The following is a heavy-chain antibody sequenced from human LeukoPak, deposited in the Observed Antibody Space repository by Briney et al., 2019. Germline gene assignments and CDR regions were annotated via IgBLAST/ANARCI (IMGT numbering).Heavy chain of an antibody. V-gene: IGHV4-59*08. J-gene: IGHJ3*02. CDR2: IYYSGST. CDR1: GGSISSYY. Sequence: SSETLSLTCTVSGGSISSYYWSWIRQPPGKGLEWIGYIYYSGSTNYNPSLKSRVTISVDTSKNQFSLKLSSVTAADTAVYYCARRGRVRGAPDAFDIWGQGTMVTVSS. D-gene: IGHD3-10*01. CDR3: ARRGRVRGAPDAFDI.